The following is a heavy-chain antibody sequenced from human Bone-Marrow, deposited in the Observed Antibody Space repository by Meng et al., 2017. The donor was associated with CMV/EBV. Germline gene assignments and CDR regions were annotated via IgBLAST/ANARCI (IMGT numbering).Heavy chain of an antibody. CDR2: IYYSGST. CDR1: GGSISSSSYY. V-gene: IGHV4-39*01. CDR3: ARGLGTDAFDI. Sequence: SEPLSLTCTVSGGSISSSSYYWGWIRQPPGKGLEWIGSIYYSGSTYYNPSLKSRVTISVDTSKNQFSLKLSSVTAADTAVYYCARGLGTDAFDIWGQGTMVTVSS. D-gene: IGHD1-1*01. J-gene: IGHJ3*02.